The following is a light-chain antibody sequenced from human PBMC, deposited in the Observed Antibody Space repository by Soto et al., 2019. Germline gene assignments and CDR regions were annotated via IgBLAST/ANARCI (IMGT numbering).Light chain of an antibody. J-gene: IGKJ4*01. Sequence: EIVLTQSPATLSFSPGERATLSCRASQSVDKYLVWYQQKPGQAPRLLIYDASSRATGTPARFSGSGSGTDFTLTITILEREDFAVYYCHQRTNWPLTFGGGTKLEIK. CDR1: QSVDKY. V-gene: IGKV3-11*01. CDR3: HQRTNWPLT. CDR2: DAS.